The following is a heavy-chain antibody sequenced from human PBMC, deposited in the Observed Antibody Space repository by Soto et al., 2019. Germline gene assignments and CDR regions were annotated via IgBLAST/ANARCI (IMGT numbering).Heavy chain of an antibody. CDR2: IYYSGTT. Sequence: QVQLQESGPGLVKPSQTLSLTCAVSGGSISSGGYYWSWIRQHPAKGLEWIGYIYYSGTTYYNPSLKSRVSISANTANNQFSLKLSSVTAADTAVYSCARGLGLEVTVRWFDPWGQGILVTVSS. CDR3: ARGLGLEVTVRWFDP. CDR1: GGSISSGGYY. D-gene: IGHD4-4*01. J-gene: IGHJ5*02. V-gene: IGHV4-31*11.